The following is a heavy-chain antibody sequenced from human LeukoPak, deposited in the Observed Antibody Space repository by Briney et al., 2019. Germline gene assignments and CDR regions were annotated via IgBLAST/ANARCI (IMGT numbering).Heavy chain of an antibody. CDR2: ISGSGGST. Sequence: GGSLRLSCAASGFTFSSYAMSWVRQAPGKGLEWVSAISGSGGSTYYADSVKGRFTISRDNSKNTLYLQMNGLRAEDTAVYYCASGGSYGSYYFDYWGQGTLVTVSS. V-gene: IGHV3-23*01. D-gene: IGHD2-15*01. CDR1: GFTFSSYA. J-gene: IGHJ4*02. CDR3: ASGGSYGSYYFDY.